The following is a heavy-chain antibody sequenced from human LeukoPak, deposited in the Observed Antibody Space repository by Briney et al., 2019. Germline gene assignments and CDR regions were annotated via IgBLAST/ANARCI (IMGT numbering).Heavy chain of an antibody. CDR3: ARDKGSSLIRGVIRGGIFDS. D-gene: IGHD3-10*01. Sequence: GGSLRLSCAASGFTFSSYWMHWVRQAPGKGLVWVSRINSDGSSTSYADSVKGRFTISRDNAKNSLYLQMNSLRAEDTAVYYCARDKGSSLIRGVIRGGIFDSWGQGTLVTVSS. J-gene: IGHJ4*02. V-gene: IGHV3-74*01. CDR2: INSDGSST. CDR1: GFTFSSYW.